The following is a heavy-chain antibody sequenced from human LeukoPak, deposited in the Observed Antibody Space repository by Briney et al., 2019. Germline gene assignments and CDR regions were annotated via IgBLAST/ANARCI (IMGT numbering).Heavy chain of an antibody. CDR1: GGSIGTYY. V-gene: IGHV4-4*07. D-gene: IGHD3-10*01. J-gene: IGHJ4*02. CDR2: VYASGDF. CDR3: ANLYNSGSYFGH. Sequence: SETLSLTCTVSGGSIGTYYWTWIRQSAGRGLEWLGRVYASGDFNYNPFLKSRVTMSLDPSKNQFSLILSSVTAADTAVYYCANLYNSGSYFGHWGQGALITVSS.